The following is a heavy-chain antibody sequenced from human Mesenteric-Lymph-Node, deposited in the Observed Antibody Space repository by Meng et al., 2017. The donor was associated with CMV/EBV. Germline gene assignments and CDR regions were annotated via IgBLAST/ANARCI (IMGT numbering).Heavy chain of an antibody. CDR2: IIPILGRA. CDR1: GGTFSSYT. Sequence: QVQLVQSGAEVKKPGSSVKVFCKASGGTFSSYTISWVRQAPGQGLGWMGRIIPILGRANYAQKFQGRVTITADKSTSTAYMELSSLRSEDTAVYYCAGGIAAAGSRWFDPWGQGTLVTVSS. J-gene: IGHJ5*02. V-gene: IGHV1-69*02. D-gene: IGHD6-13*01. CDR3: AGGIAAAGSRWFDP.